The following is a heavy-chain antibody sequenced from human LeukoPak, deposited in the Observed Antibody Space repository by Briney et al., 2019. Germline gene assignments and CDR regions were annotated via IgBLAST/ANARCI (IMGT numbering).Heavy chain of an antibody. CDR1: GGTFSSYA. J-gene: IGHJ4*02. Sequence: SVKVSCKASGGTFSSYAISWVRQAPGQGLEWLGGIIPIFGTANYAQKFQGRVTITADESTSTAYMELSSLRSEDTAVYYCARMYYYDSSGYQSDYWGQGTLVTVSS. D-gene: IGHD3-22*01. CDR3: ARMYYYDSSGYQSDY. CDR2: IIPIFGTA. V-gene: IGHV1-69*13.